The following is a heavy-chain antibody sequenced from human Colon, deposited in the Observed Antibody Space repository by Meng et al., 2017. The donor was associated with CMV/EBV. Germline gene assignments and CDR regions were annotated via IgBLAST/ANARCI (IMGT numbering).Heavy chain of an antibody. CDR1: GGSMSGYY. J-gene: IGHJ6*02. CDR3: ARGAYQIYYYYGMDV. CDR2: IYYSGNT. V-gene: IGHV4-59*12. D-gene: IGHD2-2*01. Sequence: SETLSLTCTVFGGSMSGYYWSWIRQSPGKGLEWIGYIYYSGNTNYNPSLKSRVTISLDTSNNQFSLKLSSVTAADTAVYYCARGAYQIYYYYGMDVWGQGTTVTVSS.